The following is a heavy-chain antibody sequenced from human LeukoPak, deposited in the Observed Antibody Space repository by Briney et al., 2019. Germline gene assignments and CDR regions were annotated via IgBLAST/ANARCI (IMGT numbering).Heavy chain of an antibody. CDR1: GFTFSSYA. J-gene: IGHJ6*02. V-gene: IGHV3-30*04. CDR3: ARAYYGMDV. Sequence: GGSLRLSCAASGFTFSSYAMHWVRQAPDKGLEWVAFISYDGSDKYYADSVKGRFTVSRDNSKHTLYLQMNSLRAEDTAVYYCARAYYGMDVWGQGTTVTVSS. CDR2: ISYDGSDK.